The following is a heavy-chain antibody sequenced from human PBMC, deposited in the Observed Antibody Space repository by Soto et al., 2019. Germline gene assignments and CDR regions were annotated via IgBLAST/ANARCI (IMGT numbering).Heavy chain of an antibody. CDR1: GNSFTSYW. CDR2: IDPSDSYT. Sequence: GESLKISCKGSGNSFTSYWISWVRQMPGKGLEWMGRIDPSDSYTNYSPSFQGHVTISADKSISTAYLQWSSLKASDTAMYYCARHGGGYSSSWRYWFDPWGQGTLVTVSS. J-gene: IGHJ5*02. V-gene: IGHV5-10-1*01. D-gene: IGHD6-13*01. CDR3: ARHGGGYSSSWRYWFDP.